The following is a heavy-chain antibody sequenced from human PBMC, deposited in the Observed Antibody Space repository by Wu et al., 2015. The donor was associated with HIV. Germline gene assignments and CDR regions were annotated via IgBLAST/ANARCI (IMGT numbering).Heavy chain of an antibody. CDR3: ARDATPITTEFDF. Sequence: QVQLVQSGAEVKKPGASVRVSCRASGYSLSDYGMHWVRQAPGQGLEWMGWINPSGGATIYAEAFEGRIMVSSDTSLNTVYMELESLTSGDTAMYFCARDATPITTEFDFWGQGTLITVSS. D-gene: IGHD4-11*01. V-gene: IGHV1-2*02. CDR1: GYSLSDYG. CDR2: INPSGGAT. J-gene: IGHJ4*02.